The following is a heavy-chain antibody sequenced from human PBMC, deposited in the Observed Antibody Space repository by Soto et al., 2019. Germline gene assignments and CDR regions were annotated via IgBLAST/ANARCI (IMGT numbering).Heavy chain of an antibody. Sequence: QVQLVESGGGVVQPGRSLRLSCAASGFTFSSYGMHWVRQAPGKGLEWLAVIWYDGSNKYYADSVKGRFTISRDNSKNALDLQMTSQRTENTDVDYCARALGISSWWSQGYYYYYGMDVWVQGTTVTGSS. CDR2: IWYDGSNK. CDR1: GFTFSSYG. D-gene: IGHD6-19*01. CDR3: ARALGISSWWSQGYYYYYGMDV. J-gene: IGHJ6*02. V-gene: IGHV3-33*01.